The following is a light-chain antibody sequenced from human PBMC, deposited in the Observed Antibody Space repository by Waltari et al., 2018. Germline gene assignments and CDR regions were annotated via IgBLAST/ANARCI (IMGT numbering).Light chain of an antibody. CDR1: QNIRSNC. CDR3: QQYGISPFI. V-gene: IGKV3-20*01. Sequence: EIVLTQSPGTLSLSPGERATLSCRASQNIRSNCLAWYQQKPGQAPRPLIYDASTRATGIPDRFSGSGSGTDFTLTISRLEPEDFAVYYCQQYGISPFIFGPGTKVDIK. J-gene: IGKJ3*01. CDR2: DAS.